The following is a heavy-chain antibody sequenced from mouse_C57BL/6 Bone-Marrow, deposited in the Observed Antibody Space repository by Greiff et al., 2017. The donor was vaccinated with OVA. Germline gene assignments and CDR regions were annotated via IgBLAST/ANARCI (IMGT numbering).Heavy chain of an antibody. J-gene: IGHJ1*03. CDR2: ISYDGSN. V-gene: IGHV3-6*01. D-gene: IGHD2-1*01. CDR3: ARTPIYYGNPWYFDV. Sequence: EVKLLESGPGLVKPSQSLSLTCSVTGYSITSGYYWNWIRQFPGNNLEWMGYISYDGSNNYNPSLKNRISITSDTSKNQFFLNLKSVTTEDTATYYCARTPIYYGNPWYFDVWGTGTTVTVSS. CDR1: GYSITSGYY.